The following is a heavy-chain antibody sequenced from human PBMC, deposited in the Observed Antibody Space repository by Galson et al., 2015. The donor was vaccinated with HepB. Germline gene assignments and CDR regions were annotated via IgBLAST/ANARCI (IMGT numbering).Heavy chain of an antibody. CDR3: ARGVGFTYYYDSSGDDFDY. CDR2: INAGNGNT. J-gene: IGHJ4*02. Sequence: SVKVSCKASGYTFTRYAMHWVRQAPGQRLEWMGWINAGNGNTKYSQKFQGRVTITRDTSASTAYMELSSLRSEDTAVYYCARGVGFTYYYDSSGDDFDYWGQGTLVTVSS. V-gene: IGHV1-3*01. D-gene: IGHD3-22*01. CDR1: GYTFTRYA.